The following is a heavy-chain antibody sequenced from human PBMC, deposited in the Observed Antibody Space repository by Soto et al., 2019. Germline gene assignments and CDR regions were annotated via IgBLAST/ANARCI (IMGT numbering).Heavy chain of an antibody. CDR1: GGSISSGDYY. V-gene: IGHV4-30-4*01. D-gene: IGHD4-17*01. CDR3: ARDEMTTVTFDY. CDR2: IYYSGST. Sequence: QVQLQESGPGLVKPSQTLSLTCTVSGGSISSGDYYWSWIRQPPGKGLEWIGYIYYSGSTYYNPSLKSRVTISVDKSKNQFSLKPSSVTAADTAVYYCARDEMTTVTFDYWGQGTLVTVSS. J-gene: IGHJ4*02.